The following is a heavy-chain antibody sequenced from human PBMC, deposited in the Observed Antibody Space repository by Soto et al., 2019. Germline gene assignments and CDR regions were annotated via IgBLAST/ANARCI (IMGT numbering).Heavy chain of an antibody. CDR3: ARIKWGLNYYNGMDV. D-gene: IGHD1-26*01. Sequence: QVQLVQSGAEVKKSGASVKVSCKPSGYSFSDYFIRWVRQAPGQGLEWVAWINPKTAATNYAKKFQGRVSLTWDTSSTTAYMELTRLRPADTAVYYCARIKWGLNYYNGMDVWGQGTTVIVSS. CDR1: GYSFSDYF. V-gene: IGHV1-2*02. CDR2: INPKTAAT. J-gene: IGHJ6*02.